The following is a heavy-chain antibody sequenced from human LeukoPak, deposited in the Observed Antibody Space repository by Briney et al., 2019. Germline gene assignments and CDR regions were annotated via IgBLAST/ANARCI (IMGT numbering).Heavy chain of an antibody. Sequence: PSETLSLTCTVSGGSISTYYWSWIRQPPGKELEWIGYIHYSGSTNYNPSLKSRVTISVDTSKNQFSLKLSSVTAADTAVYYCARQAAGWGWTNWFHPWGQGTLVTVSS. V-gene: IGHV4-59*08. D-gene: IGHD6-13*01. CDR2: IHYSGST. CDR3: ARQAAGWGWTNWFHP. J-gene: IGHJ5*02. CDR1: GGSISTYY.